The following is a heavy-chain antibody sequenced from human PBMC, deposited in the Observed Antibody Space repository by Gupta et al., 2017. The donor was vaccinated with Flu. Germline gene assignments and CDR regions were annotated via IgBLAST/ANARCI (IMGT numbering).Heavy chain of an antibody. CDR3: ARAGDHKSASKSSPFYYYFGMDV. Sequence: QVQLQESGPGLVKPSETLSLTCDVSGYSISSGFSWGWIRQPPGKGLEWIGSIYHSGDTYYSPSLENQVTISLDTSKNQFSMKLTSVTAADTAIYYCARAGDHKSASKSSPFYYYFGMDVWGQGTTVTVSS. CDR1: GYSISSGFS. J-gene: IGHJ6*02. V-gene: IGHV4-38-2*01. CDR2: IYHSGDT. D-gene: IGHD3-10*01.